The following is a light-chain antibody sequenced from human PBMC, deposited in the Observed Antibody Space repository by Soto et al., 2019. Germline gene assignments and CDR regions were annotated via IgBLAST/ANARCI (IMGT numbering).Light chain of an antibody. CDR1: QSVSSN. V-gene: IGKV3-15*01. CDR2: DAS. CDR3: QKYIKWPIN. J-gene: IGKJ5*01. Sequence: EIVMTQSPVTLSVSPGEIATLSCRTSQSVSSNLAWYQQKPGQAPRLLISDASTRATGIPARFSGSGSGTAFTLTVSSLQSEDFAVYYCQKYIKWPINFGQGTRLEIK.